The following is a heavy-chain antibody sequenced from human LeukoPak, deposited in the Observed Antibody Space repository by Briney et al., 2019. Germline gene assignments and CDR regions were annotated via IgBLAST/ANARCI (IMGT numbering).Heavy chain of an antibody. CDR2: IYYSGST. J-gene: IGHJ6*02. CDR3: ARGLYSSSWSSLYYYYYGMDV. Sequence: SQTLSLTCTVSGGSISSGGYYWSWIRQHPGKGLEWIGYIYYSGSTNYNPSLKSRVTISVDTSKNQFSLKLSSVTAADTAVYYCARGLYSSSWSSLYYYYYGMDVWGQGTTATVSS. CDR1: GGSISSGGYY. V-gene: IGHV4-61*08. D-gene: IGHD6-13*01.